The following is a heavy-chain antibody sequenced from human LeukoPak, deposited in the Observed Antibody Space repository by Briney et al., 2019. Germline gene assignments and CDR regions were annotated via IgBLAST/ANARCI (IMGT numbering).Heavy chain of an antibody. V-gene: IGHV4-59*08. D-gene: IGHD5-12*01. Sequence: SETLSLTCTVSGGSISSYYWSWIRQPPGKGLEWIAYISYSGSTNYNPSLRSRVTISLDTSKNHFSLELSSVTAADTAVYYCARQNSGYDLGPFAYWGQGILVTVSS. CDR3: ARQNSGYDLGPFAY. CDR2: ISYSGST. CDR1: GGSISSYY. J-gene: IGHJ4*02.